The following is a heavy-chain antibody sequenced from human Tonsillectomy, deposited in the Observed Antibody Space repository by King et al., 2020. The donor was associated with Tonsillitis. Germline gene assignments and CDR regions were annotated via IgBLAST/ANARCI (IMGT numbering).Heavy chain of an antibody. V-gene: IGHV3-23*04. J-gene: IGHJ4*02. D-gene: IGHD1-20*01. CDR3: AKEFGYNYIYYFDN. Sequence: VQLVESGGGLVQPGGSLRLSCAASGFTFNNYAMSWVRQAPGKGLEWVSGISGGGGSIYYADTVKGRFTISRDNSKNTVYLQMNSVRAEDTAVYYCAKEFGYNYIYYFDNWGQGTLVTVSS. CDR2: ISGGGGSI. CDR1: GFTFNNYA.